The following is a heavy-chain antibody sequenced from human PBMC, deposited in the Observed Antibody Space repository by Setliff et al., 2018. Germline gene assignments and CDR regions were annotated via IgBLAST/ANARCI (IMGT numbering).Heavy chain of an antibody. CDR1: GGSISSGNYY. CDR2: IYYSGST. V-gene: IGHV4-39*01. D-gene: IGHD2-21*01. Sequence: SETLSLTCRVSGGSISSGNYYWGLIRQPPGKGLEWVATIYYSGSTYSNPSLKSRLIISVDAPDNQFSLRLSSLTAADTAVYYCARSGMPRLLYVGYWGLGTLVTVSS. J-gene: IGHJ4*02. CDR3: ARSGMPRLLYVGY.